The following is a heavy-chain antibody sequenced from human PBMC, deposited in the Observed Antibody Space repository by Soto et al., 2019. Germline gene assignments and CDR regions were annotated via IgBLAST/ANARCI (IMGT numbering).Heavy chain of an antibody. CDR2: IIPVFGTP. D-gene: IGHD4-17*01. CDR1: GGSLSNFG. V-gene: IGHV1-69*12. Sequence: QVQLVQSGAEVKKPGSSVKVSCTASGGSLSNFGISWVRQAPGQGLEWMGAIIPVFGTPNYAQKFQDRVTINADESTTTVYMEVRSLTSEDTAVYYCARGDAIKTVVTTYYAMDVWGQGTTVTVSS. CDR3: ARGDAIKTVVTTYYAMDV. J-gene: IGHJ6*02.